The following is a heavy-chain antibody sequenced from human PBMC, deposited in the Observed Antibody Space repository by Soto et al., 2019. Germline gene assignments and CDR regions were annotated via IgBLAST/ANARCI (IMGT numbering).Heavy chain of an antibody. CDR3: ARANFGYCSRTSCHTPPYYYYYGMDV. Sequence: EVQLVETGGGLIQPGGSLRLSCAASGFTVSSNYMSWVRQAPGKGLEWVSVIYSGGSTYYADSVKGRFTISRDNSKNTLYLQMNSLRAEDTAVYYCARANFGYCSRTSCHTPPYYYYYGMDVWGQGTTVTVSS. J-gene: IGHJ6*02. CDR1: GFTVSSNY. V-gene: IGHV3-53*02. D-gene: IGHD2-2*02. CDR2: IYSGGST.